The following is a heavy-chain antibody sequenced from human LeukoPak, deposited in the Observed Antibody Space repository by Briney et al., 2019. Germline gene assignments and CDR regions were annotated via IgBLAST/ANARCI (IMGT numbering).Heavy chain of an antibody. CDR1: GFTFSSYA. V-gene: IGHV3-30*07. D-gene: IGHD4-17*01. J-gene: IGHJ4*02. CDR3: AKVGNYGDYYFDY. Sequence: GGSLRLSCAASGFTFSSYAMHWVRQAPGKGLEWVAVISYDGSNKYYADSVKGRFTIPRDNSKNTLYLQMNSLRAEDTAVYYCAKVGNYGDYYFDYWGQGTLVTVSS. CDR2: ISYDGSNK.